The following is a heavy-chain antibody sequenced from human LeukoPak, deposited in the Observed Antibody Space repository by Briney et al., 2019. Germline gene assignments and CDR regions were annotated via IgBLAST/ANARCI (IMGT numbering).Heavy chain of an antibody. CDR3: ARGGIMDSNNVNCLYRDV. D-gene: IGHD3-16*01. V-gene: IGHV1-8*01. J-gene: IGHJ6*04. CDR2: MNPRTRCG. CDR1: VCTFDLYN. Sequence: GAAVKVSLKSSVCTFDLYNVYWVRQPTARGLEWVGWMNPRTRCGGYAQKVQDRVNMTKNTYITTDYMELNSLRSEDTAVYFCARGGIMDSNNVNCLYRDVWGKGTTVIVSS.